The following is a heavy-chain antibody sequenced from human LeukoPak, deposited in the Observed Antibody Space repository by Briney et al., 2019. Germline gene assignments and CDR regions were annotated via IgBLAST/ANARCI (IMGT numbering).Heavy chain of an antibody. V-gene: IGHV1-18*01. CDR2: ISGDNDKK. D-gene: IGHD2-2*01. CDR3: ARDTSYCSSTSCYGGGYMDV. J-gene: IGHJ6*03. CDR1: SYNISSFG. Sequence: ASVKVSCKASSYNISSFGFSWVRQAPGQGLEWMGWISGDNDKKNYAQKVQDRVTMTTDTSTSTVYMELRSLRSDDTAVYYCARDTSYCSSTSCYGGGYMDVWGNGTTVSVCS.